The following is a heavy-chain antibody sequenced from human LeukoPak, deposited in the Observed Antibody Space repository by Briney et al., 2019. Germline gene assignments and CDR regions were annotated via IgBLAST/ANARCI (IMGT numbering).Heavy chain of an antibody. V-gene: IGHV3-49*03. D-gene: IGHD2-21*02. CDR2: IRSKKVFGGAI. Sequence: GGSLRLSCTAFGFTFGDYGLSWFRQAQGKGLEWIGFIRSKKVFGGAIEYAASVKGRFTFSRDDSKSIAYLQMNDLRTDDTAVYYCTRDWWRLGFDYWGQGTLVTVSS. J-gene: IGHJ4*02. CDR1: GFTFGDYG. CDR3: TRDWWRLGFDY.